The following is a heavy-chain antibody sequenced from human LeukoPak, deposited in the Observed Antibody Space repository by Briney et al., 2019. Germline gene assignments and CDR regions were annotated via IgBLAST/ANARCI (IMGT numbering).Heavy chain of an antibody. D-gene: IGHD2-15*01. CDR3: ARDRGYCSGGSCYSRGSDY. CDR2: INPNSGGT. CDR1: GYTFTGYY. Sequence: ASVKVSCKASGYTFTGYYMHWVRQAPGQGPEWMGWINPNSGGTNYAQKFQGRVTMTRDTSISTAYMELSRLRSDDTAVYYCARDRGYCSGGSCYSRGSDYWGQGTLVTVSS. J-gene: IGHJ4*02. V-gene: IGHV1-2*02.